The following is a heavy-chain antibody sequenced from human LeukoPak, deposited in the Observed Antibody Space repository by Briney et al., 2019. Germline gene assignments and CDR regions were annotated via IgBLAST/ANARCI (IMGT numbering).Heavy chain of an antibody. J-gene: IGHJ4*02. CDR2: ISGSGRST. V-gene: IGHV3-23*01. CDR1: GFTVNY. D-gene: IGHD2-2*01. CDR3: ARDFGCSSTSCSALVADY. Sequence: PGGSLRLSCAASGFTVNYMSWVRQAPGKGLEWVSGISGSGRSTYYADSVKGRFTISRDNSKNTLYLQMNSLRAEDTAVYYCARDFGCSSTSCSALVADYWGQGTLVTVSS.